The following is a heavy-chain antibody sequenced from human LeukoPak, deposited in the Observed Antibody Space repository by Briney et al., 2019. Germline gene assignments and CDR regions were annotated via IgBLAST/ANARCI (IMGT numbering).Heavy chain of an antibody. CDR3: VRRDRLRGVSP. D-gene: IGHD5-18*01. CDR1: GGSISSYY. CDR2: IYYSGST. V-gene: IGHV4-59*12. J-gene: IGHJ5*02. Sequence: SETLSLTCTVSGGSISSYYWSWIRQPPGKGLEWIGYIYYSGSTNYNPSLKSRVTISVDTSKNQFSLKLSSVTAADTAVYYCVRRDRLRGVSPWGQGTLVTVSS.